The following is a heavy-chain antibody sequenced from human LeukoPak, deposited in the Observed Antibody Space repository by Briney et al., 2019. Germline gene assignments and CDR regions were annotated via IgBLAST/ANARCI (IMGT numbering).Heavy chain of an antibody. CDR1: GFTFSSYA. D-gene: IGHD1-26*01. V-gene: IGHV1-69*05. J-gene: IGHJ4*02. Sequence: KSGGSLRLSCAASGFTFSSYAISWVRQAPGQGLEWMGGIIPIFGTANYAQKFQGRVTITTDESTSTAYMELSSLRSEDTAVYYCARDGKWELLSWGQGTLVTVSS. CDR3: ARDGKWELLS. CDR2: IIPIFGTA.